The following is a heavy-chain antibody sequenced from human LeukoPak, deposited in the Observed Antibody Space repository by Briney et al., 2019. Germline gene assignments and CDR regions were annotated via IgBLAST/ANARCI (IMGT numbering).Heavy chain of an antibody. Sequence: GGSLRLSCAASGFTFSSYSMNWVRQAPGKGLEWVSSISSSSSYIYYADSVKGRFTISRDNAKNSLYLQMNSLRAEDTAVYYCARDGPPHSTRRYMDVWGKGTTVTVSS. CDR3: ARDGPPHSTRRYMDV. D-gene: IGHD2/OR15-2a*01. CDR2: ISSSSSYI. J-gene: IGHJ6*03. V-gene: IGHV3-21*01. CDR1: GFTFSSYS.